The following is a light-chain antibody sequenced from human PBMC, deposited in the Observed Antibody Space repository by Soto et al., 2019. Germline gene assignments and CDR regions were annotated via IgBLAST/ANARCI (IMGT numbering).Light chain of an antibody. CDR3: QQYNNWPWT. V-gene: IGKV3-15*01. CDR2: DAS. CDR1: QSVRSK. J-gene: IGKJ1*01. Sequence: EIVMTQSPATLSVSPGERVTLSCRASQSVRSKLVWYQRKPGQAPRLLIYDASTRATGMAGRFSGSGSGTEFTLTISSLQSEDFAVYYCQQYNNWPWTFGQGTKVDIK.